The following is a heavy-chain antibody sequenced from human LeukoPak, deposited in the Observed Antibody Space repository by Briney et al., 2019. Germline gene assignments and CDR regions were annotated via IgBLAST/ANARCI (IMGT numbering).Heavy chain of an antibody. Sequence: GASVKVSCKASVYTFTSCGIRWVRQPPGQGLEWMGRISAYNGNTNYAQKLQGRVTMTTDTSTSTAYMELRSLRSDDTAVYYCAREGEAVAVPYYWGQGTLVTVSS. CDR1: VYTFTSCG. CDR2: ISAYNGNT. J-gene: IGHJ4*02. CDR3: AREGEAVAVPYY. D-gene: IGHD6-19*01. V-gene: IGHV1-18*01.